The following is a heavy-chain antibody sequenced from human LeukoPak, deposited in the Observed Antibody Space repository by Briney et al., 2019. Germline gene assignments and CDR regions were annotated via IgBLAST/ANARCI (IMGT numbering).Heavy chain of an antibody. CDR3: ARDGLLRYFDWLLPDLDY. V-gene: IGHV3-21*01. J-gene: IGHJ4*02. CDR1: GFTFSSYS. CDR2: ISSSSSYI. Sequence: PGGSLRLSCAASGFTFSSYSMNWVRQAPGKGLEWVSSISSSSSYIYYADSVKGRFTISRDNAKNSLYLQMNSLRAEDTAVYYCARDGLLRYFDWLLPDLDYWGQGTLVTVSS. D-gene: IGHD3-9*01.